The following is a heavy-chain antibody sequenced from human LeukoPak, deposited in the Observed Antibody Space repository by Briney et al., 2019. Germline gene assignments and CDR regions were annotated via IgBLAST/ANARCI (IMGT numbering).Heavy chain of an antibody. V-gene: IGHV4-39*07. J-gene: IGHJ4*02. CDR1: GVSISSSDYY. CDR3: ARGPHLNSGYEETIDY. D-gene: IGHD5-12*01. CDR2: INHSGST. Sequence: PSETLSLTCTVSGVSISSSDYYWGWIRQPPGKGLEWIGEINHSGSTNYNPSLKSRVTISVDTSKNQFSLKLSSVTAADTAVYYCARGPHLNSGYEETIDYWGQGTLVTVSS.